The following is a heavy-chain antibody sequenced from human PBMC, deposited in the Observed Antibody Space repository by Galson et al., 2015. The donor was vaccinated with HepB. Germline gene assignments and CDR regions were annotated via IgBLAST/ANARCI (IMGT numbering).Heavy chain of an antibody. CDR1: GFSFINSG. CDR3: VANQYAPASYFFFHF. V-gene: IGHV3-23*01. D-gene: IGHD3-10*01. J-gene: IGHJ4*02. CDR2: IGGKEGNR. Sequence: SLRLSCAASGFSFINSGMSGVRQAPAQGLEWVSVIGGKEGNRHYTDSVKGRFTISRDNSKDTLILQMNSLRAENAAIYYCVANQYAPASYFFFHFWGQGTLVTVSS.